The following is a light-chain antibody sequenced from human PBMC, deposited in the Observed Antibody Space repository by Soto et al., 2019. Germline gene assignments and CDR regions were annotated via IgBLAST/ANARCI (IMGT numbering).Light chain of an antibody. CDR3: QQYYMYSYT. Sequence: DIQMTQPSTLSASVGDRVTLHCRASQSISTYLAWYQQKPGKAPKVLIYRASNLESGVPSRFSGGGSGTEFTLTISSLQPDDFATYYCQQYYMYSYTFGQGTKLDIK. J-gene: IGKJ2*01. V-gene: IGKV1-5*01. CDR1: QSISTY. CDR2: RAS.